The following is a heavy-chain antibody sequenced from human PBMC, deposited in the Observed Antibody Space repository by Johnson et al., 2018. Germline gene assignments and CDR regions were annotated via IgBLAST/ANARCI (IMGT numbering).Heavy chain of an antibody. D-gene: IGHD5-24*01. CDR1: GGSISGNY. V-gene: IGHV4-59*01. Sequence: QVQLQESGPGLVKPSETLSLTCTVSGGSISGNYWSWIRQSPGKGLEWIAYMYSSGSTNYNPSLKSRVTISLDKSKTQFSMKVNSVTATDTADYYCERVKVSASRDGVGYYYYMDVWGKGTTVTVSS. J-gene: IGHJ6*03. CDR2: MYSSGST. CDR3: ERVKVSASRDGVGYYYYMDV.